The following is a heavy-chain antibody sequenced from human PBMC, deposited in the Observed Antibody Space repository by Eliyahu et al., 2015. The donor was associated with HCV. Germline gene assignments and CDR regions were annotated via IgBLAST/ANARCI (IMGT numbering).Heavy chain of an antibody. J-gene: IGHJ4*02. Sequence: EVQLVESGGGLIQPGGSLRLSCAASGFTVSSNYMSWVRQAPGKGLEWVSVIYSGGSTYYADSVKGRFTISRDNSKNTLYLQMNSLRAEDTAVYYCARGRDDFWSGPPYYWGQGTLVTVSS. V-gene: IGHV3-53*01. CDR1: GFTVSSNY. D-gene: IGHD3-3*01. CDR2: IYSGGST. CDR3: ARGRDDFWSGPPYY.